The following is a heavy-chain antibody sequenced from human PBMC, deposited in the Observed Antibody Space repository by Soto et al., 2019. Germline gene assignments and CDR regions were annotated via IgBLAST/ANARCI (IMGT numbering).Heavy chain of an antibody. D-gene: IGHD3-10*01. J-gene: IGHJ4*02. V-gene: IGHV3-48*01. CDR2: ITSSSSTI. Sequence: EVQLVESGGGLVQPGGSLRLSCAASGFTFSNYNMNWVRQAPGKGLEWVSYITSSSSTIYYADSVKGRFTISRDNAKNSLYLQMTSLRAEDTAVYYCATRVPYFFDYWGQGTLVTVSS. CDR1: GFTFSNYN. CDR3: ATRVPYFFDY.